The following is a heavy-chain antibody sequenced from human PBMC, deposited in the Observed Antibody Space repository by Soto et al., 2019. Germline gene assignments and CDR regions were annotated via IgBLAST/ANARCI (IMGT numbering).Heavy chain of an antibody. J-gene: IGHJ6*02. D-gene: IGHD6-13*01. V-gene: IGHV6-1*01. CDR2: TYYRSKWYN. CDR1: GDSVSSNSAA. CDR3: ARGSLKSSWLGYYYYYGMDV. Sequence: SQTLSLTCAISGDSVSSNSAAWNWIRQSTSRGLEWLGRTYYRSKWYNDYAVSVKSRITINPDTSKNQFSLQLNSVTPEDTAVYYCARGSLKSSWLGYYYYYGMDVWGQGTTVTVSS.